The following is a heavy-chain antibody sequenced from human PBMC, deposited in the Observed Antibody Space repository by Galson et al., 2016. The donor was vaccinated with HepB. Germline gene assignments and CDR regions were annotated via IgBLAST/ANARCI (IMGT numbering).Heavy chain of an antibody. Sequence: TLSLTCAVSGGSISSGGYYWSWIRQVPGKGLEWIGRIYHSGNTYYNPSLRSRVTMSVHTSKNQLSLWLNSVTAADTAVYYCARDRYYGSGSFSDFWGQGTLVTVAS. CDR3: ARDRYYGSGSFSDF. D-gene: IGHD3-10*01. CDR1: GGSISSGGYY. V-gene: IGHV4-31*11. J-gene: IGHJ4*02. CDR2: IYHSGNT.